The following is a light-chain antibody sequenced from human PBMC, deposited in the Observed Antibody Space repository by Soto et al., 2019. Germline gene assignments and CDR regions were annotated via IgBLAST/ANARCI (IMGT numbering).Light chain of an antibody. Sequence: SALTQPPSASGSPGQSVTISCTGTSSDVGGYNYVSWYQQHPGKAPKLMIYEVSKRPSGVPDRFSGSKSGNTASLTVSGLQAEDEADYYCFSHRGGDSHVFGTGTKVTVL. V-gene: IGLV2-8*01. J-gene: IGLJ1*01. CDR2: EVS. CDR1: SSDVGGYNY. CDR3: FSHRGGDSHV.